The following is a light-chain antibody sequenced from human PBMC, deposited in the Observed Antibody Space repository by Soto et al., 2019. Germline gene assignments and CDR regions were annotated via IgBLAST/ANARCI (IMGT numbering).Light chain of an antibody. J-gene: IGKJ5*01. CDR3: QQYGGSPRIT. V-gene: IGKV3-20*01. Sequence: EIVLTQSPATLSLSPGDRATLSCRASQSVSSYLAWYQQKPGQAPRLLIYDSYNRATGIPDRFSGSGSGTDFTLIINRLEPEDVAIYYCQQYGGSPRITFGQGTRLEI. CDR1: QSVSSY. CDR2: DSY.